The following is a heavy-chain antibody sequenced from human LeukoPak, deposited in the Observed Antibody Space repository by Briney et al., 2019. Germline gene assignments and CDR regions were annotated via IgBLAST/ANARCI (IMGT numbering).Heavy chain of an antibody. CDR1: GFTLSSYW. CDR3: VSGGDYLYYFDY. CDR2: INSDGSST. D-gene: IGHD4-17*01. J-gene: IGHJ4*02. V-gene: IGHV3-74*01. Sequence: PRGSLRLSCAASGFTLSSYWMHWVRQAPGRGLVWVSRINSDGSSTSYADSVKGRFTISRDNAKNTLYLQMNSLGAEDRAVYFCVSGGDYLYYFDYWGEGTLVTVSS.